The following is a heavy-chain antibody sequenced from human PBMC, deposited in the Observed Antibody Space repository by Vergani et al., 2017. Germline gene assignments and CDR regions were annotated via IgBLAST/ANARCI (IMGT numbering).Heavy chain of an antibody. V-gene: IGHV1-2*02. J-gene: IGHJ4*02. Sequence: QVQLVQSGAEVKKPRASVKVSCKASGYTFTGYYMHWVRQAPGQGLEWMGWINPNSGGTNYAQKFQGRVTMTRDTSISTAYMELSRLRSDDTAVYYCARDFHSIAARSSVSTDYWGQGTLVTVSS. CDR3: ARDFHSIAARSSVSTDY. D-gene: IGHD6-6*01. CDR1: GYTFTGYY. CDR2: INPNSGGT.